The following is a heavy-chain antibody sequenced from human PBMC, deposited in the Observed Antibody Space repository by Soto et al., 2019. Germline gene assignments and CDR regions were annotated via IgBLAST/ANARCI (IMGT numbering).Heavy chain of an antibody. Sequence: SQTLSLTCAISGDSVSSNSAAWNWISQSPSRGLEWLGRTYYRSKWFNDHAISVKSRIAINPDTSKNHFSLQLNSVTPDDTAVYYCARTPRGHGVKYIDFWGQGTLVTVSS. D-gene: IGHD3-10*01. CDR2: TYYRSKWFN. V-gene: IGHV6-1*01. CDR3: ARTPRGHGVKYIDF. CDR1: GDSVSSNSAA. J-gene: IGHJ4*02.